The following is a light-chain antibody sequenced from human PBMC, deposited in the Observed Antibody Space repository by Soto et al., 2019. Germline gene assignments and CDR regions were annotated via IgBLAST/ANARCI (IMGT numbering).Light chain of an antibody. CDR2: TND. CDR3: AAWDDTLNGPV. Sequence: QSVLSQPPSASETPGQRVTISCSGSSSNIGSNTVKWYQHLPGTAPKLLIYTNDQRPSGVPDRFSGSKSGTSASLAISGLQSEDEADYFCAAWDDTLNGPVFGGGTQLTVL. J-gene: IGLJ2*01. CDR1: SSNIGSNT. V-gene: IGLV1-44*01.